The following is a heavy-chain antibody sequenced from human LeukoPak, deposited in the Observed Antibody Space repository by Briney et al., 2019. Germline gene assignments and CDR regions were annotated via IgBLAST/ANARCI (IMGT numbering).Heavy chain of an antibody. CDR3: ARDLGILGATSHFDY. V-gene: IGHV3-21*06. D-gene: IGHD1-26*01. Sequence: GGSLRLSCAASGFTFSDYSVNWIRQAPGKGLEWVASISSSGSYISYADSLKGRFTISRDNAKNSLYLQMDSLRAEDTAVYFCARDLGILGATSHFDYWGQGTLVTVSS. J-gene: IGHJ4*02. CDR1: GFTFSDYS. CDR2: ISSSGSYI.